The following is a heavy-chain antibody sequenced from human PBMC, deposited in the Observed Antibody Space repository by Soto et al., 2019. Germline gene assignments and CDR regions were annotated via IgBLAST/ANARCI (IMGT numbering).Heavy chain of an antibody. V-gene: IGHV1-24*01. Sequence: QVQLVQSGAEVKKPGASVTVSCKVSGYTLTELSMHWVRQAPGKGIEWMGGFDPEDGETIYAQKFQGRVTVTEDTSTDTAYMELSSLRSEDTAVYYCATTLNEGADAFDIWGQGTMVTVSS. CDR3: ATTLNEGADAFDI. D-gene: IGHD1-26*01. J-gene: IGHJ3*02. CDR2: FDPEDGET. CDR1: GYTLTELS.